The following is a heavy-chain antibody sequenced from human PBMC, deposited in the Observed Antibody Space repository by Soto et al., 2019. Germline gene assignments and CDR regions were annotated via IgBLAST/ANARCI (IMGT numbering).Heavy chain of an antibody. V-gene: IGHV3-30*03. D-gene: IGHD2-15*01. CDR2: ISYHGRDK. CDR3: ATHIYEYCSGRRCYFRAIDI. Sequence: PGGSLRLSCAASGFSFSSYGMHWVRQAPGKGLEWVAVISYHGRDKYYADSVKGRFTISRDNSKNTLYLQMNSLRGEDTAVYYCATHIYEYCSGRRCYFRAIDIWGQGIMVTV. J-gene: IGHJ3*02. CDR1: GFSFSSYG.